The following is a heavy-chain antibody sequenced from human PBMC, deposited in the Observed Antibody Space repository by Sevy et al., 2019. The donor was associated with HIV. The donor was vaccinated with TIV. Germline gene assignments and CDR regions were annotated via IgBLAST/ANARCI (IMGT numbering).Heavy chain of an antibody. CDR1: GFTFNSYW. CDR3: AREGSSYDTYYYDYAMDL. D-gene: IGHD3-10*01. CDR2: INQDGSQK. V-gene: IGHV3-7*01. J-gene: IGHJ6*02. Sequence: GGSLRLSCAASGFTFNSYWMTWVRQAPGKGLEWVANINQDGSQKYYVHSVKGRFTISRANSQNSLSLQMNTLRVDDTAVYFCAREGSSYDTYYYDYAMDLWGLGTTVTVSS.